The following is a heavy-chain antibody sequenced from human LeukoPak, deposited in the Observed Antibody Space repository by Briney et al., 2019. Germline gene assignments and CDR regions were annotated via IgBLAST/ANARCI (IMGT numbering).Heavy chain of an antibody. CDR3: ASHFWSGYQFDI. J-gene: IGHJ3*02. D-gene: IGHD3-3*01. CDR1: GYTLTELS. Sequence: SVKVSCKVSGYTLTELSMHWVRQAPGQGLEWMGGIIPIFGTANYAQKFQGRVTITADESTSTAYMELSSLRSEDTAVYYCASHFWSGYQFDIWGQGTMVTVSS. CDR2: IIPIFGTA. V-gene: IGHV1-69*13.